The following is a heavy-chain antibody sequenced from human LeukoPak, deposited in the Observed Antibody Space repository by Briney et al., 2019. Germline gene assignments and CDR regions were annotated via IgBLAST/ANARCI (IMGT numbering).Heavy chain of an antibody. CDR1: GFTFDDYA. J-gene: IGHJ2*01. D-gene: IGHD6-13*01. V-gene: IGHV3-9*03. CDR3: AKGDSSSWYWYFDL. Sequence: GRSLRLSCAASGFTFDDYAMHWVRQAPGKGLERVSGISWNSGSIGYADSVKGRFTISRDNAKNSLYLQMNSLRAEDMALYYCAKGDSSSWYWYFDLWGRGTLVTVSS. CDR2: ISWNSGSI.